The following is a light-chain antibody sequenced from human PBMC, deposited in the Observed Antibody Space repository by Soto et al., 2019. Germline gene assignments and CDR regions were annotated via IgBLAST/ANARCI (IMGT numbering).Light chain of an antibody. CDR1: SSDVGGYNY. CDR2: EVS. V-gene: IGLV2-14*01. Sequence: QSALTQPASVSGSPGQSITISCTGTSSDVGGYNYVSWCQQHPGKAPKLMIYEVSNRPSGVSHRFSGSKSGNTASLTISGLQAEDEADYYCSSYTGNNTPYVFGTGTKVTVL. CDR3: SSYTGNNTPYV. J-gene: IGLJ1*01.